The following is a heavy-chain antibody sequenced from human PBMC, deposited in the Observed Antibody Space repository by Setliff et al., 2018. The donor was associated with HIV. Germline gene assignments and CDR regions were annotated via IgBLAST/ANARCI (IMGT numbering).Heavy chain of an antibody. J-gene: IGHJ4*02. V-gene: IGHV1-18*01. CDR2: ISAYNGNT. Sequence: ASVKVSCKASGYTFTSYGISWVRQAPGQGLEWMGWISAYNGNTNYAQKFQGRVSMTRDTSTSTVYMELSSLRSEDTAVYYCARGRYGGNDLDYWGQGTLVTVSS. CDR3: ARGRYGGNDLDY. CDR1: GYTFTSYG. D-gene: IGHD4-17*01.